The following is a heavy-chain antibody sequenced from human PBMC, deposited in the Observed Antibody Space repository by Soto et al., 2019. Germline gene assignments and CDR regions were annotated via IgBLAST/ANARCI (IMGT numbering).Heavy chain of an antibody. Sequence: QVQLVQSGAEVKKPGASVKVSCKASGYTFTSFDISWVRQAPGQGLEWMGWIRAYNGNTNYTQKLQGRVTMTTDTSTGTAYMELRSLRSDDPAVYYCARDAPPADYWCQGTLVSVSS. CDR3: ARDAPPADY. V-gene: IGHV1-18*01. J-gene: IGHJ4*02. CDR1: GYTFTSFD. CDR2: IRAYNGNT.